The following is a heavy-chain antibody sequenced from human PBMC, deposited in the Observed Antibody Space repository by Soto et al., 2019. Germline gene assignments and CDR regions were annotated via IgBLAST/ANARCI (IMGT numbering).Heavy chain of an antibody. CDR2: IDGSGGIT. Sequence: QLLQSGGGLVQPGGSLKLSCAASGFTFGTTDMSWVRQAPGEGLEWVSTIDGSGGITYYADSVKGRFTISRDHSRNTVYLQMNSLRGDDTAMYYCVKNSGWFNTWGQGALVTVSS. D-gene: IGHD3-10*01. J-gene: IGHJ5*02. CDR3: VKNSGWFNT. CDR1: GFTFGTTD. V-gene: IGHV3-23*01.